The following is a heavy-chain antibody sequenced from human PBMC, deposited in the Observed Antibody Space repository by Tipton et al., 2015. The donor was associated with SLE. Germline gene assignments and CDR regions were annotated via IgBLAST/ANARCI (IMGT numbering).Heavy chain of an antibody. CDR3: ARPYYDSSGYPSGAAFDI. CDR2: IYTSGGT. D-gene: IGHD3-22*01. J-gene: IGHJ3*02. V-gene: IGHV4-61*09. Sequence: TLSLTCTVSGGSISSGSYYWSWIRHPAGKGLAWIGHIYTSGGTNSNPSLKSRVTISVDTSKNQFSLKLSSVTAADTAVYYCARPYYDSSGYPSGAAFDIWGQGTMVTVSS. CDR1: GGSISSGSYY.